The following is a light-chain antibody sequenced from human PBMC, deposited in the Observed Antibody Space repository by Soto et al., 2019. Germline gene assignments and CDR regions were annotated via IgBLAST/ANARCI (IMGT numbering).Light chain of an antibody. CDR1: SRDLGGYNY. V-gene: IGLV2-14*01. CDR2: DVS. J-gene: IGLJ1*01. Sequence: QCLLTQPLPLTWSPGQFIPSSRPGTSRDLGGYNYVSWYQQHPGKAPKLMIYDVSNRPSGVSNRFSGSKSGNTASLTISGLQAEDEADYYCSSYTSSSTLWVFGTGTKVTVL. CDR3: SSYTSSSTLWV.